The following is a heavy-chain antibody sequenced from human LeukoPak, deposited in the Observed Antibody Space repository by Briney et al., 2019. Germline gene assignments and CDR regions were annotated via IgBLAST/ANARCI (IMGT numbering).Heavy chain of an antibody. V-gene: IGHV4-39*01. CDR2: IYYSGST. CDR3: ARTPIGYDSSGNFAP. D-gene: IGHD3-22*01. CDR1: GGSISSSSYY. J-gene: IGHJ5*02. Sequence: SETLSLTCTVSGGSISSSSYYWGWIRQPPGKGLEWIGSIYYSGSTYYNPSLKSRVTISVDTSKNQFSLKLSSVTAADTAVYYCARTPIGYDSSGNFAPGGQGPLVTVSS.